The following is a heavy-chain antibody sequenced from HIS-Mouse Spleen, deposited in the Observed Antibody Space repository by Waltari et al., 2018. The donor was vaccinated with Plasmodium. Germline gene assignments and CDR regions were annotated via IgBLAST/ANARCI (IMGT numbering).Heavy chain of an antibody. Sequence: QVQLVESGGGVVQPGRSLRLSCAASGFTFSSYGMPWVRQDPGRGLEWGAVISYDGSNKNYADAVKGRCTSSRDNSKNTLYLQMNSLRAEDTAVYYCAKDRRSSSWYVDYWGQGTLVTVSS. D-gene: IGHD6-13*01. CDR2: ISYDGSNK. V-gene: IGHV3-30*18. CDR3: AKDRRSSSWYVDY. J-gene: IGHJ4*02. CDR1: GFTFSSYG.